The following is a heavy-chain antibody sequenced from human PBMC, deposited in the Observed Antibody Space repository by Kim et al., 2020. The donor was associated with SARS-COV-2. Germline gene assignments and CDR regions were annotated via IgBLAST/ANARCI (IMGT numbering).Heavy chain of an antibody. D-gene: IGHD3-9*01. CDR2: ISSSGSTI. Sequence: GGSLRLSCAASGFTFSDYYMSWIRQAQGKGLEWVSYISSSGSTIYYADSAKGRFTISRDNAKNSLYLQMNSLRAEDTAVYYCARYPVYDILTGYYSRYFDYWGQGTLVTVSS. CDR3: ARYPVYDILTGYYSRYFDY. V-gene: IGHV3-11*04. J-gene: IGHJ4*02. CDR1: GFTFSDYY.